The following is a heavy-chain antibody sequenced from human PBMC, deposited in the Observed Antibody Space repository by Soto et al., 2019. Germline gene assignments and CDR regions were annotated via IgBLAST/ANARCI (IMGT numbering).Heavy chain of an antibody. V-gene: IGHV3-33*01. CDR1: GFTFSSYG. J-gene: IGHJ4*02. CDR2: IWYDGSNK. D-gene: IGHD6-13*01. CDR3: ARDGKYSSSWHIDY. Sequence: SLRLSFAASGFTFSSYGMHWVRQAPGKGLEWVAVIWYDGSNKYYADSVKGRFTISRDNSKNTLYLQMNSLRAEDTAVYYCARDGKYSSSWHIDYWGQGTLVTVSS.